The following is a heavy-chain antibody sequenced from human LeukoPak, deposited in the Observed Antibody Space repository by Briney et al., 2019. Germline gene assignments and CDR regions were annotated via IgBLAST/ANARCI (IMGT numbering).Heavy chain of an antibody. Sequence: GGSLRLSCAASGFTFSSYALSWVRQALGTGLEWVSAISGSGGSTYYADSVKGRFTISRDNSKNTLYLQMNSLRAEDTAVYYCANWATPGTTQGNWGQGALVTVSS. J-gene: IGHJ4*02. CDR1: GFTFSSYA. D-gene: IGHD2/OR15-2a*01. CDR2: ISGSGGST. CDR3: ANWATPGTTQGN. V-gene: IGHV3-23*01.